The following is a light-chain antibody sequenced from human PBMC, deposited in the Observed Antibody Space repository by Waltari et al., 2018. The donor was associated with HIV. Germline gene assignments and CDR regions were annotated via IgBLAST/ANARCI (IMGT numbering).Light chain of an antibody. CDR2: DAS. Sequence: EIVLTQSPATLSLSPGERATLSCRASQSVSNSLIWYQQKPGQAPRLLIYDASNRATGGAARFSGSGSGTDVTLTISSLEPEDFAVYYCQQRSNWHPITFGGGTKVEIK. CDR3: QQRSNWHPIT. V-gene: IGKV3-11*01. CDR1: QSVSNS. J-gene: IGKJ4*01.